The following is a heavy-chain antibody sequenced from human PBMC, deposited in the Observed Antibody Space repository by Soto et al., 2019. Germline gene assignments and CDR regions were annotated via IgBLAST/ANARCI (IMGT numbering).Heavy chain of an antibody. CDR1: GFTFSSYG. J-gene: IGHJ4*02. V-gene: IGHV3-33*01. CDR2: IWYDGSNK. CDR3: ARGDYGDYEVSYFDY. D-gene: IGHD4-17*01. Sequence: PGGSLRLSCAASGFTFSSYGMHWARQAQGKGLEWVAVIWYDGSNKYYADSVKGRFTISRDNSKNTLYLQMNSLRAEDTAVYYCARGDYGDYEVSYFDYWGQGTLVPVSS.